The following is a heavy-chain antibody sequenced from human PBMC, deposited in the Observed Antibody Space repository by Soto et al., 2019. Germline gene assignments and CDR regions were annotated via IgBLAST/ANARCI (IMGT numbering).Heavy chain of an antibody. Sequence: QPGGSLRLSCAASGFTFSSYGMHWVRQAPGKGLEWVAVIWYDGSNKYYADSVKGRFTISRDNSKNTLYLQMNSLRAEDTAVYYCARELYVWAPQQPVVDYWGQGTLVTVSS. D-gene: IGHD6-13*01. V-gene: IGHV3-33*01. CDR3: ARELYVWAPQQPVVDY. J-gene: IGHJ4*02. CDR1: GFTFSSYG. CDR2: IWYDGSNK.